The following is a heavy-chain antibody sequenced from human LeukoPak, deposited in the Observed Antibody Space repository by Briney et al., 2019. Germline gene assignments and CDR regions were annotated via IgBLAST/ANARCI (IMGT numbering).Heavy chain of an antibody. CDR2: INHSGST. CDR3: ARGESSGSYFSFFHF. D-gene: IGHD3-10*01. J-gene: IGHJ4*02. V-gene: IGHV4-34*01. CDR1: GESFSGYY. Sequence: PSETLSLTCAVYGESFSGYYWTWIRQPPGKGLEWIGEINHSGSTNYNPSLKSRVTISVDTSKNQFSLKLNSEAAADTAVYYCARGESSGSYFSFFHFWGQGTLVTVSS.